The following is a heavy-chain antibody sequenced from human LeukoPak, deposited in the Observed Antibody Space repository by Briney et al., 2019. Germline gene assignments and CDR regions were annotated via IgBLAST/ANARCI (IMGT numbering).Heavy chain of an antibody. Sequence: SGGSLRLSCAASGFTFSNYAMSWVRQAPGKGLEWVSGISVSGGTTYYADFVKGRFTISRDNSKNTLHLQMNSLRAEDTAVYYCAKDPYSSGWYSSAFGAFDIWGQGTMVTVSS. CDR2: ISVSGGTT. CDR1: GFTFSNYA. CDR3: AKDPYSSGWYSSAFGAFDI. V-gene: IGHV3-23*01. D-gene: IGHD6-19*01. J-gene: IGHJ3*02.